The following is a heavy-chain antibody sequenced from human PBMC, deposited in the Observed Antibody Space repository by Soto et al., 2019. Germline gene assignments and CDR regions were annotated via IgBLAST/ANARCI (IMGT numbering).Heavy chain of an antibody. D-gene: IGHD6-6*01. Sequence: GGSRGLSLAASGLTFGSYAMSWVRQVPGKGLEWVSAIRGSGGSTYYADSVKGRFTISRDNSKNTLYLQMNSLRAEDTAVYYCAKDSLSIAAPPGYWGQGTLVTVSS. V-gene: IGHV3-23*01. CDR2: IRGSGGST. CDR1: GLTFGSYA. CDR3: AKDSLSIAAPPGY. J-gene: IGHJ4*02.